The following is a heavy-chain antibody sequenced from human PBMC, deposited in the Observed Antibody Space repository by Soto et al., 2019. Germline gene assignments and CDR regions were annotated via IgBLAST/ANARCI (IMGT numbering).Heavy chain of an antibody. V-gene: IGHV1-8*01. CDR1: GYTFTSYD. J-gene: IGHJ4*02. CDR3: VRGKYYFDY. Sequence: QVQLVQSGAEVKKPGASVKVSCKASGYTFTSYDINWVRQATGQGLEWMGWMNPNSGNTGYAQKFQGRVTMTRNTSISTAYMELSSREDTAVYYCVRGKYYFDYWGQGTLVTVSS. CDR2: MNPNSGNT.